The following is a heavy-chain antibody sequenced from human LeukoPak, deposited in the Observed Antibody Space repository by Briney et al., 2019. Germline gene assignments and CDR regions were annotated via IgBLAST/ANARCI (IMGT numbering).Heavy chain of an antibody. D-gene: IGHD1-26*01. J-gene: IGHJ4*02. CDR2: INPNSGGT. V-gene: IGHV1-2*02. Sequence: ASVKVSCKASGYTFTGYYMHWVRQAPGQGLEWMGWINPNSGGTNYAQKFQGRVTMTRDTSISTAYMELSRLRSDDTAVYYCARDAGPGLSGSQGDFDYWGQGTLVTVSS. CDR1: GYTFTGYY. CDR3: ARDAGPGLSGSQGDFDY.